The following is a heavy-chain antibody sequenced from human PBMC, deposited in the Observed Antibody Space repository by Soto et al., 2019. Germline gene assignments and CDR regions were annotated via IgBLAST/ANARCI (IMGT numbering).Heavy chain of an antibody. D-gene: IGHD3-16*01. CDR2: ITPFNGNT. Sequence: ASVKVSCKGSGNTFTYGYLHWVRQAPGQALEWMGWITPFNGNTKYAQKFQDRVTFTGDTSLNTAYMELSSLRSDDTAMFYRATGPYDASAYFDYWGQGTLVTVSS. J-gene: IGHJ4*02. CDR3: ATGPYDASAYFDY. CDR1: GNTFTYGY. V-gene: IGHV1-45*02.